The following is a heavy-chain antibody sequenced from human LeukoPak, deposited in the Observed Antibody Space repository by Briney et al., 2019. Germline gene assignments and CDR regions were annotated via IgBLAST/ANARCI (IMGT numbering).Heavy chain of an antibody. CDR2: IWYDGSNK. J-gene: IGHJ4*02. V-gene: IGHV3-33*08. CDR1: GFTFSTYA. D-gene: IGHD3-3*01. CDR3: ARDRSYDFWSGYSTPDY. Sequence: GGSLRLSCAASGFTFSTYAMHWVRQAPGKGLEWVAVIWYDGSNKYYADSVKGRFTISRDNSKNTLDLQMNSLRAEDTAVYYCARDRSYDFWSGYSTPDYWGQGTLVTVSS.